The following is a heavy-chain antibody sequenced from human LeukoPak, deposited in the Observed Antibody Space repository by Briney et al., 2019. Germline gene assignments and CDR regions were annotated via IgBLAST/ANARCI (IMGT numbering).Heavy chain of an antibody. CDR3: ARDPGYSSPRGDY. CDR1: GYTFTGYF. CDR2: INPNSGGT. Sequence: ASVKVSCKAYGYTFTGYFMHWVRQAPGQGLEWMGWINPNSGGTHYAQKFQGRVTMTRDTSISTAYMELSRLRSDDTAVHYCARDPGYSSPRGDYWGQGTLVTVSS. V-gene: IGHV1-2*02. J-gene: IGHJ4*02. D-gene: IGHD5-18*01.